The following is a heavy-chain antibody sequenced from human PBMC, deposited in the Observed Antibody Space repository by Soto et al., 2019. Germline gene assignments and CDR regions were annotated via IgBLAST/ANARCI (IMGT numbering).Heavy chain of an antibody. CDR3: ARDRGRYYDILTGYYCDY. J-gene: IGHJ4*02. CDR2: INPSGGST. Sequence: ASVKVSCKASGYTFTSYYMHWVRQAPGQRLEWIGIINPSGGSTSYAQKFQGRVTMTRDTSTSTVYMELSSLRSEDTAVYYFARDRGRYYDILTGYYCDYWGQGTLVTVSS. V-gene: IGHV1-46*01. D-gene: IGHD3-9*01. CDR1: GYTFTSYY.